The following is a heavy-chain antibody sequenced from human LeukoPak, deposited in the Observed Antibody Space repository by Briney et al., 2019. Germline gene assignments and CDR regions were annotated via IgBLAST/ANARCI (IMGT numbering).Heavy chain of an antibody. CDR2: IYYSGST. CDR1: GGSISSGDYY. D-gene: IGHD6-6*01. CDR3: ARDASSSKIFDY. J-gene: IGHJ4*02. V-gene: IGHV4-30-4*01. Sequence: SQTLSLTCTVSGGSISSGDYYWSWIRQPPGKGLEWIGYIYYSGSTYYNPSLKSRVTISVDTSKNQFSLKLSSVTAADTAVYYCARDASSSKIFDYWGQGTLVTVSS.